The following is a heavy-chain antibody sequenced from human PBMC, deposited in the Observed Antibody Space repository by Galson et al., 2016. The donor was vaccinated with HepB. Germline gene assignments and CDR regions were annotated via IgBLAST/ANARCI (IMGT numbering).Heavy chain of an antibody. CDR2: IYPGDSDT. CDR1: GYRFTSDW. CDR3: ARLVAVAGPANPGGFDI. V-gene: IGHV5-51*01. Sequence: QSGAEVKKPGESLKISCQGSGYRFTSDWIGWVRQMPGKGLEWMGIIYPGDSDTTYSPSFQGQVTISADKSISTAYLQWSSLKAADTAMYYCARLVAVAGPANPGGFDIWGQGTMVTVSS. D-gene: IGHD6-19*01. J-gene: IGHJ3*02.